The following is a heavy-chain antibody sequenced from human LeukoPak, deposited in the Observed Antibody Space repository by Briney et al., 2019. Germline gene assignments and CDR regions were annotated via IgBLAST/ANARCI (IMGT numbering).Heavy chain of an antibody. V-gene: IGHV1-69*01. J-gene: IGHJ4*02. D-gene: IGHD2-2*01. Sequence: SVKVSCKASGGTFSSYAISWVRQAPGQGLEWMGGIIPIFGTANYAQKFQGRGTITADESTSTAYMELSSLRSEDTAVYYCAANVVVPAAMFHWGQGTLVTVSS. CDR3: AANVVVPAAMFH. CDR2: IIPIFGTA. CDR1: GGTFSSYA.